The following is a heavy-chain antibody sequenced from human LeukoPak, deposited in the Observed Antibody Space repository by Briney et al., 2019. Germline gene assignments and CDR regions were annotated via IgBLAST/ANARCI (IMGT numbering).Heavy chain of an antibody. Sequence: GGSLRLSCAVSGFSFSNYWMTGFRQAPGEGLEGGVNIKHDGSGPSYLDSVKGRFTISRDNARNLLSLQMSGLRVEDTAVYYCARAREITVTGADYFDSWGQGTLVTVSS. V-gene: IGHV3-7*01. CDR2: IKHDGSGP. CDR1: GFSFSNYW. D-gene: IGHD6-19*01. CDR3: ARAREITVTGADYFDS. J-gene: IGHJ4*02.